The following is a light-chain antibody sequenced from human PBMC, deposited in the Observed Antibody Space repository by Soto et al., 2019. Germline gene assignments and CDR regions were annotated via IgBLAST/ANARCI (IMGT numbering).Light chain of an antibody. Sequence: QSVVTQPPSASGTPGQRVTLTCSGSSSNIESNYVYWYQQVPGTAPRLLIYRNDQQPSAVPVRVSGSKSGASAALTISALRYEDEADYYCTVWDDSLRGRLFGGGTKLTVL. CDR3: TVWDDSLRGRL. CDR2: RND. J-gene: IGLJ2*01. V-gene: IGLV1-47*01. CDR1: SSNIESNY.